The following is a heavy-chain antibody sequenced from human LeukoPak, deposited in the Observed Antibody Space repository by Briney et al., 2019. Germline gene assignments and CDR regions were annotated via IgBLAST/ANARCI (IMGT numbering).Heavy chain of an antibody. D-gene: IGHD1-26*01. V-gene: IGHV6-1*01. CDR2: TYYRSKWYN. CDR3: VRDQVGGSLFDY. Sequence: PSQTLSLTCALSGDTLSSNSAAWHWIRQSPSRGLEWLGRTYYRSKWYNDYAVSVRSRITINPDTSKNQFSLQLNSVTPEDTAVYYCVRDQVGGSLFDYWGRGTLVTVSS. CDR1: GDTLSSNSAA. J-gene: IGHJ4*02.